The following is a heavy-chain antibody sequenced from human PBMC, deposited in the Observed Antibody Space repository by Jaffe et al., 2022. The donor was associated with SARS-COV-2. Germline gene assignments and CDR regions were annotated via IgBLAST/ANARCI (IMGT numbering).Heavy chain of an antibody. J-gene: IGHJ3*02. CDR2: IGTAGDT. CDR3: ARGSVIAVAGTAHAFDI. V-gene: IGHV3-13*01. CDR1: GFTFSSYD. D-gene: IGHD6-19*01. Sequence: EVQLVESGGGLVQPGGSLRLSCAASGFTFSSYDMHWVRQATGKGLEWVSAIGTAGDTYYPGSVKGRFTISRENAKNSLYLQMNSLRAGDTAVYYCARGSVIAVAGTAHAFDIWGQGTMVTVSS.